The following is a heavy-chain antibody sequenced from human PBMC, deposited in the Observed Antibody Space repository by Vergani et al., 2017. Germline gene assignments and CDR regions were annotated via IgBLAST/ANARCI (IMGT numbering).Heavy chain of an antibody. Sequence: EVQLLESGGGLVLPGGSLRLSCAASGFTFSSYAMSWVRQAPGKGLEWVSTISGSGGSTYYADSVKGRFTISRDNAKNSLYLQMNSLRAEDTAVYYCARDHISGFHDSSGYYVDYWGQGTLVTVSS. J-gene: IGHJ4*02. CDR3: ARDHISGFHDSSGYYVDY. CDR1: GFTFSSYA. V-gene: IGHV3-23*01. CDR2: ISGSGGST. D-gene: IGHD3-22*01.